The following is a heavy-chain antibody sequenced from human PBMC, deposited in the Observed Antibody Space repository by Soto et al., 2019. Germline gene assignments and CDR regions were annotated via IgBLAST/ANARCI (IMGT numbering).Heavy chain of an antibody. CDR3: ASRGLGGFDY. CDR1: GGTFSSYA. J-gene: IGHJ4*02. Sequence: QVQLVQSGAEVKKPGSSVKVSCKASGGTFSSYAISWVRQAPGQGLEWMGGIIPIFGTGAYAQKFQGRVAITADESTSTAYMELGSLRSEDTAVYYCASRGLGGFDYWGQGTLVTVSS. V-gene: IGHV1-69*12. CDR2: IIPIFGTG. D-gene: IGHD3-16*01.